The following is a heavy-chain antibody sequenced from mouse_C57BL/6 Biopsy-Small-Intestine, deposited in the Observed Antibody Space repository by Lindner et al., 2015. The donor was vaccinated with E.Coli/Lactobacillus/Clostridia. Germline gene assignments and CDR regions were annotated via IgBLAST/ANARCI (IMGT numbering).Heavy chain of an antibody. CDR3: ASARGDGSFAY. CDR2: MWTIGST. J-gene: IGHJ3*01. D-gene: IGHD2-3*01. V-gene: IGHV2-6*01. CDR1: GFSLTSFG. Sequence: VQLQESGPGLVAPSQSLSITCTVSGFSLTSFGVDWVRQSPEKGLEWLGVMWTIGSTNYNSALRSRLSISKDNSKSQVFLKMDSLQTDDTAMYYCASARGDGSFAYWGQGTLVTVSA.